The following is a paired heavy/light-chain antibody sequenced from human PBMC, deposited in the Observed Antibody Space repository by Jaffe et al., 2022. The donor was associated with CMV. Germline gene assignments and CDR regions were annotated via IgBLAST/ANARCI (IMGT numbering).Light chain of an antibody. V-gene: IGKV1-12*01. CDR1: QGINNW. CDR3: QQTNSFPVT. CDR2: AAS. Sequence: DIQMTQSPSSVSASVGDRVSITCRASQGINNWLAWYQQRPGKAPSLLIYAASSLQSGVPSRFSGSGSGTDFTLTISSLQPEDFATYYCQQTNSFPVTFGQGTRLEIK. J-gene: IGKJ5*01.
Heavy chain of an antibody. CDR1: GFTVSSNY. J-gene: IGHJ4*02. Sequence: EVQLVESGGGLIQPGGSLRLSCAASGFTVSSNYMSWVRQAPGKGLEWVSILYSGGTTYYADSVKGRFAISRDNSKNTVYLQMNSLRAEDTAVYFCARTLRGYNYAYSDYWGQGTLVTVSS. CDR2: LYSGGTT. V-gene: IGHV3-53*01. D-gene: IGHD5-18*01. CDR3: ARTLRGYNYAYSDY.